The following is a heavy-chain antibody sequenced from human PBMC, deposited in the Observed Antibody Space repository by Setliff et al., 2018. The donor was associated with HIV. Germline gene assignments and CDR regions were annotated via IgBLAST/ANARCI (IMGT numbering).Heavy chain of an antibody. D-gene: IGHD3-22*01. J-gene: IGHJ4*02. CDR3: ARDRRSTMIGYYFDY. Sequence: PSETLSLTCAVSGYSIGSGSFWGWIRQPPGKGLEWIATIPHNGGTYYNPDPSLTGRVTISVDTSKNQFSLKLSSVTAADTAMYYCARDRRSTMIGYYFDYCGQGTLVTVSS. V-gene: IGHV4-38-2*02. CDR2: IPHNGGT. CDR1: GYSIGSGSF.